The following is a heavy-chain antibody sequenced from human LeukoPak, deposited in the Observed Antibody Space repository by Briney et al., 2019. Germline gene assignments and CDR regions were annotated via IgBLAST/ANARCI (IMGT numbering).Heavy chain of an antibody. D-gene: IGHD3-10*01. J-gene: IGHJ4*02. CDR1: GFTFSNYA. CDR2: MSNDGSNE. V-gene: IGHV3-30*04. Sequence: PGTSLRLSCAASGFTFSNYAMHWVRQGPGKGLEWVAIMSNDGSNEKYADSVRGRFTISRDNSKNKLYVQMNSLRSEDTAVYYCARGTGSGSYIIDYWGQGILVTVSS. CDR3: ARGTGSGSYIIDY.